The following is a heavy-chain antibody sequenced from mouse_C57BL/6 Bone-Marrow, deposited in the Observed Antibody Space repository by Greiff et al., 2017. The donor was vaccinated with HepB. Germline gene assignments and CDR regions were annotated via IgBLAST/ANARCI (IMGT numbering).Heavy chain of an antibody. D-gene: IGHD1-1*01. J-gene: IGHJ2*01. CDR1: GYTFTSYG. CDR3: ARQDYGSSYFDY. Sequence: QVQLKQSGAELARPGASVKLSCKASGYTFTSYGISWVKQSTGQGLEWIGEIYPRSGNTYYNEKFKGKATLTADKSSSTAYMELRSLTSEDSAVYFCARQDYGSSYFDYWGQGTTRTVSS. V-gene: IGHV1-81*01. CDR2: IYPRSGNT.